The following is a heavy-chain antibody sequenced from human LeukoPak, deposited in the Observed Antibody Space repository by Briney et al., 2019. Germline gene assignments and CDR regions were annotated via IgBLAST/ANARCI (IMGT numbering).Heavy chain of an antibody. V-gene: IGHV3-21*01. D-gene: IGHD3-22*01. Sequence: KPGGSLRLSCAASGFTFSSYSMNWVRQAPGKGLEWVSSISSSSSYIYYADSVKGRFTISRDNAKNSLYLQMYSLRAEDTAVYYCAREEGSSGYYYLDYWGQGTLVTVSS. CDR1: GFTFSSYS. CDR2: ISSSSSYI. J-gene: IGHJ4*02. CDR3: AREEGSSGYYYLDY.